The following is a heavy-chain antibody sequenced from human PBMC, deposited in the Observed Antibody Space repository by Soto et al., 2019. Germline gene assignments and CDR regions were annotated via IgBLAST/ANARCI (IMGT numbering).Heavy chain of an antibody. J-gene: IGHJ6*02. CDR1: GFTFSSYW. V-gene: IGHV3-7*01. CDR3: SRWDEVGSGYAHASNYYGMDD. D-gene: IGHD3-22*01. CDR2: IKRDGSEK. Sequence: GGSLRLSCAASGFTFSSYWMSWVRQAPGKGLEWVANIKRDGSEKYYVDSVKGRFTISRDNAKNSLYLQMNSLRAEDTAVYYCSRWDEVGSGYAHASNYYGMDDWGQGTTVTVSS.